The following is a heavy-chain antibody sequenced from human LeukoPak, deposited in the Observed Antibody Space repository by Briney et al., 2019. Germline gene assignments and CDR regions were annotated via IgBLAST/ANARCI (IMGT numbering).Heavy chain of an antibody. CDR2: ISAYNGNT. D-gene: IGHD2-2*01. J-gene: IGHJ6*03. CDR3: ARGYQLPYYYYYYMDV. Sequence: ASVKVSCKASGYTFTSYGISWVRQAPGQGLEWMGWISAYNGNTNYAQKLQGRVTMTTDTSTSTAYMELRSLRSDDTAVYYCARGYQLPYYYYYYMDVWGKGTTVTVSS. CDR1: GYTFTSYG. V-gene: IGHV1-18*01.